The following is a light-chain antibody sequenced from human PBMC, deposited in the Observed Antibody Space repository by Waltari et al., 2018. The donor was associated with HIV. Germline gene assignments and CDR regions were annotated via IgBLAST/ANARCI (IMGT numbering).Light chain of an antibody. V-gene: IGKV1-5*03. J-gene: IGKJ2*01. CDR3: QQYDNYSYT. Sequence: IQMTQSPSTLSASVGDRVTITCRTSQSTSSWLAWYQQKPGKAPKLLIYKASSLESGVPARFSGSGSETEFTLTISSLQPDDFATDYCQQYDNYSYTFGQGTKLEIK. CDR1: QSTSSW. CDR2: KAS.